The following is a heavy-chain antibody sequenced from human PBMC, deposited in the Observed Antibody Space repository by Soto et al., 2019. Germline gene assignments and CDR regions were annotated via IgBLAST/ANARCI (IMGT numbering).Heavy chain of an antibody. CDR2: ISAYNGNT. V-gene: IGHV1-18*01. Sequence: ASVKGSCKASGYTFTSDGVSWVRQAPGQGLEWMGWISAYNGNTNYAQKLQGRVTMTTDTSTSTAYMELRSLRSDDTAVYYCARHAAGTYFDYWGQGTLVTVSS. D-gene: IGHD6-13*01. CDR1: GYTFTSDG. J-gene: IGHJ4*02. CDR3: ARHAAGTYFDY.